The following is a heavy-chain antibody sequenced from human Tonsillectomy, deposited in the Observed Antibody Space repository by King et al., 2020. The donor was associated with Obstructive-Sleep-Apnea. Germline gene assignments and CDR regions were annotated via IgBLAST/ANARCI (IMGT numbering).Heavy chain of an antibody. J-gene: IGHJ2*01. V-gene: IGHV4-34*01. CDR2: INHSGST. CDR1: SGSFSGYY. Sequence: VQLQQWGAGLLKPSETLSLTCAVYSGSFSGYYWSWIRQPPGKGLEWIGEINHSGSTNYNPSLKSRVTISVDTSKNQFSLKLGSVTAADTAVYYCARGWFGDCSGGSCPAWYFDLWGRGTLVT. D-gene: IGHD2-15*01. CDR3: ARGWFGDCSGGSCPAWYFDL.